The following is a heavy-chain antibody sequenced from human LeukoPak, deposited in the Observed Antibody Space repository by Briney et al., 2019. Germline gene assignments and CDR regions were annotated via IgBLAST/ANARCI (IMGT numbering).Heavy chain of an antibody. D-gene: IGHD5-18*01. CDR3: ARGPARIQLWYIDY. CDR2: IIPILGIA. V-gene: IGHV1-69*04. J-gene: IGHJ4*02. Sequence: ASVKVSCKASGGTFSSYATSWVRQAPGQGLEWMGRIIPILGIANYAQKFQGRVTITADKSTSTAYMELSSLRSEDTAVYYCARGPARIQLWYIDYWGQGTLVTVSS. CDR1: GGTFSSYA.